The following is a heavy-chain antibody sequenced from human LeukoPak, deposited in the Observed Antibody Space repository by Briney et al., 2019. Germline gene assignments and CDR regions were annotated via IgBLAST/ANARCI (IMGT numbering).Heavy chain of an antibody. D-gene: IGHD3-10*01. CDR2: IYYSGST. CDR1: GGSISSYY. Sequence: PSETLSLTCTVSGGSISSYYWSWIRQPPGKGLEWIGYIYYSGSTYYNPSLKSRVTISVDTSKNQFSLKLSSVTAADTAVYYCARAQTYFRGVMGVAFDIWGQGTMVTVSS. V-gene: IGHV4-30-4*08. CDR3: ARAQTYFRGVMGVAFDI. J-gene: IGHJ3*02.